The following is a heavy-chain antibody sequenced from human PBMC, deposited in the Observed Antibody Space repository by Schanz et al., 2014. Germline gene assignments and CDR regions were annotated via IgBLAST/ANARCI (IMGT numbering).Heavy chain of an antibody. V-gene: IGHV3-21*02. D-gene: IGHD3-22*01. CDR2: ISTSSGYI. Sequence: EVQLVESGGGLIQPGGSLRLSCAVSGFTVNTNYMSWVRQAPGKGLEWVSTISTSSGYIYYADSVNGRFTTSRDNGQNSLYLQMNSLKAEDTAVYFCAKSYDTSGYSGFDYWGQGTLVTVSS. CDR1: GFTVNTNY. CDR3: AKSYDTSGYSGFDY. J-gene: IGHJ4*02.